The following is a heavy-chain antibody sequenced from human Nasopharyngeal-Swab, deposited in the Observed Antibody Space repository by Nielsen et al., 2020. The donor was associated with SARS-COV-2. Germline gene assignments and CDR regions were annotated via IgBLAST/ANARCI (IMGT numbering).Heavy chain of an antibody. V-gene: IGHV4-59*01. Sequence: SETLSLTCSVSGGSLSNYFWSWIRQPPGEGLEWIGYIHSSGKTNLNPSLKSRLTMSVDTSNNQFSLNLSSVTAADTAVYYCARGDTGYTLPYYYYYHYMDVWEKGTTVTVSS. D-gene: IGHD5-12*01. J-gene: IGHJ6*03. CDR1: GGSLSNYF. CDR2: IHSSGKT. CDR3: ARGDTGYTLPYYYYYHYMDV.